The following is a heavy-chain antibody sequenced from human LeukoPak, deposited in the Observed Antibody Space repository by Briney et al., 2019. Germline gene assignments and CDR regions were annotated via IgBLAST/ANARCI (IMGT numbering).Heavy chain of an antibody. J-gene: IGHJ4*02. CDR1: GFTFSSYA. CDR2: ISGSGGST. D-gene: IGHD5-12*01. Sequence: GGSLRLSCAASGFTFSSYAMSWVRQAPGKGLEWVSAISGSGGSTYYADSVKGRFTISRDNSKNTLYLQMNSLRAEDTAVYYCARVRGGYDGGYFDYWGQGTLVTVSS. V-gene: IGHV3-23*01. CDR3: ARVRGGYDGGYFDY.